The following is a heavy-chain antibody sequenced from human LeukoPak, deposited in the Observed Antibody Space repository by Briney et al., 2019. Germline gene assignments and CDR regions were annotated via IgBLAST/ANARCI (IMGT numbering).Heavy chain of an antibody. V-gene: IGHV3-30*18. CDR2: ISNDGSNK. D-gene: IGHD6-13*01. CDR3: AKDRHHSSPVGYYYYYGMDV. J-gene: IGHJ6*02. Sequence: PGRSLRLSCAASGFTFSSYGMHWVRQAPGKGLEWVAVISNDGSNKYYVDSVKGRFTISRDNSKNTLYLQMNSLRAEDTAVYYCAKDRHHSSPVGYYYYYGMDVWGQGTTVTVSS. CDR1: GFTFSSYG.